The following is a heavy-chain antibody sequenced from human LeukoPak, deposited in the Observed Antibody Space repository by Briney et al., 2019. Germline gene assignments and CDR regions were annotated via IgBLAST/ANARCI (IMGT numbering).Heavy chain of an antibody. J-gene: IGHJ6*03. CDR1: GFTVSSNY. CDR2: IYSGGST. Sequence: GGSLRLSCAASGFTVSSNYMNWVRQAPGKGLEWVSLIYSGGSTYYADSVKGRFTISRDNSKNTLYLQMNSLRAEDTAVYYCARDPYSGGYGSYYYYYMDVWGKGTTVTISS. CDR3: ARDPYSGGYGSYYYYYMDV. V-gene: IGHV3-66*01. D-gene: IGHD1-26*01.